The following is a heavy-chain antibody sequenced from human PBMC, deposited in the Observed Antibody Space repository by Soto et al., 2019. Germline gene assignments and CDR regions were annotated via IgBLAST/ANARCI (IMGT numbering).Heavy chain of an antibody. CDR3: ARASSSGSYLEY. D-gene: IGHD3-22*01. CDR1: GDSISSGGYS. Sequence: QLQLRESGSGLVKPSQTLSLTCTVSGDSISSGGYSWNWIRQPPGKGLEWIGYIYHSGGTDYNPSLKSRVTITVDSSNNQFSLKLRSVTAADTAVYYCARASSSGSYLEYWGQGTLVTVSS. J-gene: IGHJ4*02. V-gene: IGHV4-30-2*01. CDR2: IYHSGGT.